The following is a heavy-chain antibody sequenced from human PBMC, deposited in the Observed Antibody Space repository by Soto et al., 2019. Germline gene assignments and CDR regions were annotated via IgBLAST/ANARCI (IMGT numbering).Heavy chain of an antibody. CDR1: GVTFSSYA. V-gene: IGHV1-69*18. CDR2: IIPVFRTS. J-gene: IGHJ4*02. D-gene: IGHD3-16*01. Sequence: QVQLVQSGAEVKKPGSSVKVSCSASGVTFSSYAFTWVRQAPGQGLEWMGNIIPVFRTSTYAQRFQGRLTISADESTNTVYVELISVRSEDTAVYFCAKDGSWDGGGGESWGQGALVIVSS. CDR3: AKDGSWDGGGGES.